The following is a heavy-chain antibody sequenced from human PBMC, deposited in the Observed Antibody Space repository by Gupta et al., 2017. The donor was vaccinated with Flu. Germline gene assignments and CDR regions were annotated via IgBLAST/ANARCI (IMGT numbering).Heavy chain of an antibody. J-gene: IGHJ4*02. CDR2: SDSI. Sequence: SDSIYYPDSVKGRLTISRDNSKNTLYLQLNSLRAEDTAVYYCARVSMKYNYSSVGLLFDYWGQGTLVTVSS. V-gene: IGHV3-48*04. D-gene: IGHD1-1*01. CDR3: ARVSMKYNYSSVGLLFDY.